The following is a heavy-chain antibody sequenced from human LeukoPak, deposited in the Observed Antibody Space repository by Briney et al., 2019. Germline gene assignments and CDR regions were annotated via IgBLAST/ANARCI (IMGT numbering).Heavy chain of an antibody. V-gene: IGHV4-4*02. CDR3: ARDTGGRGRLDAFDI. Sequence: PSETLSLTCAVSGASISSRNWWIWVRQPPGKGLERIGEVYPSGSTNYNPSLKSRVTISIDKSKNQFFLILSSVTAADTAVYYCARDTGGRGRLDAFDIWGQGTMVTVSS. CDR2: VYPSGST. J-gene: IGHJ3*02. D-gene: IGHD2-8*02. CDR1: GASISSRNW.